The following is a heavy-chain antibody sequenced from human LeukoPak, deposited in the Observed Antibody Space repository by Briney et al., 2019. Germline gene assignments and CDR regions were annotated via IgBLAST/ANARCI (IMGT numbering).Heavy chain of an antibody. V-gene: IGHV3-21*01. Sequence: GGSLRLSCAASGFTFSSYSMNWVRQAPGKGLEWVSSISSSSSYIYYADSVKGRFTISRDNAKNSLYLQMNSLRAEDTAVYYRARALGYCSGGSCYDFDYWGQGTLVTVSS. CDR2: ISSSSSYI. CDR3: ARALGYCSGGSCYDFDY. D-gene: IGHD2-15*01. CDR1: GFTFSSYS. J-gene: IGHJ4*02.